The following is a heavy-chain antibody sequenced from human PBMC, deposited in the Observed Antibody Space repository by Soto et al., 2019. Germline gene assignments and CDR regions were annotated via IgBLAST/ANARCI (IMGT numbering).Heavy chain of an antibody. Sequence: GGSLRLSCAASGFTFSSYTMHWVRQAPGKGLEWVAVISYDGSNKFYADSVKGRFTISRDNSKNTLYLQMNSLRPEDTALYYCVGGQYYFDYRGQGTLVTVSS. CDR1: GFTFSSYT. J-gene: IGHJ4*02. CDR3: VGGQYYFDY. D-gene: IGHD3-10*01. V-gene: IGHV3-30*04. CDR2: ISYDGSNK.